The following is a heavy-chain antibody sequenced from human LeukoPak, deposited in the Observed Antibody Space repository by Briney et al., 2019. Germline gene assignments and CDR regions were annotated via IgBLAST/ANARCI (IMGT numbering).Heavy chain of an antibody. Sequence: SETLSLTCTVSGGSISSHYWSWIRQPPGKGLEWIGYIYYSGSTNYNPSLKSRVTISVDTSKNQFSLKLSSVTAADTAVYYCARRGGLWNERFDPWGQGTLVTVSS. CDR3: ARRGGLWNERFDP. D-gene: IGHD1-1*01. J-gene: IGHJ5*02. CDR1: GGSISSHY. CDR2: IYYSGST. V-gene: IGHV4-59*11.